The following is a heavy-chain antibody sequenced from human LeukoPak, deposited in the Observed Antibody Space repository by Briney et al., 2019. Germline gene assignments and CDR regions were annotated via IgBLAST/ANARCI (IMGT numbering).Heavy chain of an antibody. V-gene: IGHV2-70*11. CDR1: GFSLSSTGMC. D-gene: IGHD3-10*01. CDR2: IDWDDDK. Sequence: SGPTLVNPTQTLTLTCTFSGFSLSSTGMCVSWIRQPPGKALEWLARIDWDDDKYYSTSLRTRLTISKDTSKNQVVLRMTNMDPVDTATYYCARIPMVDHYPHPYFDYWGQGTLVTVSS. J-gene: IGHJ4*02. CDR3: ARIPMVDHYPHPYFDY.